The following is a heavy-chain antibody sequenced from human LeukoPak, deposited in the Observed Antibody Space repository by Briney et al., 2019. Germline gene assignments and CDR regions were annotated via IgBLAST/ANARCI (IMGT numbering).Heavy chain of an antibody. CDR1: GGSISSYY. CDR3: ARHYSSDPFDY. CDR2: IYTSGST. V-gene: IGHV4-4*07. D-gene: IGHD2-21*01. J-gene: IGHJ4*02. Sequence: SETLSLTCTVSGGSISSYYWSWIRQPAGKGLEWIGRIYTSGSTNYNPSLKSRVTMSVDTSKNQFSLKLTSLTAADTALYFRARHYSSDPFDYWGQGTLVTVSS.